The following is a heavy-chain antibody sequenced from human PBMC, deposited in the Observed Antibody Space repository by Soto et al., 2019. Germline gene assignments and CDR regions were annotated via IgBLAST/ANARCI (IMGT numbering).Heavy chain of an antibody. CDR3: ARALEWEPEDY. V-gene: IGHV3-33*01. J-gene: IGHJ4*02. Sequence: GGSLRLSCAASGFTFSSYGMHWVRQAPGKGLEWVAVIWYDGSNKYYADSVKGRFTISRDNSKNTLYLQMNSLRAEDTAVYYCARALEWEPEDYWGQGTLVTVSS. D-gene: IGHD1-26*01. CDR1: GFTFSSYG. CDR2: IWYDGSNK.